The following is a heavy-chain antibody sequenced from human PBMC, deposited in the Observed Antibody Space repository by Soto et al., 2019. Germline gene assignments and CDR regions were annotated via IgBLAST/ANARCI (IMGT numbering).Heavy chain of an antibody. Sequence: GSLRLSCAASVFTFSDYYMSWIRQAPGKGLEWVSYISSSGSTIYYADSVKGRFTISRDNAKNSLYLQMNSLRAEDTAVYYCARDPLRDIYDILTGYYTEYYYYGMDVWGQGTTVTV. D-gene: IGHD3-9*01. V-gene: IGHV3-11*01. CDR1: VFTFSDYY. CDR2: ISSSGSTI. CDR3: ARDPLRDIYDILTGYYTEYYYYGMDV. J-gene: IGHJ6*02.